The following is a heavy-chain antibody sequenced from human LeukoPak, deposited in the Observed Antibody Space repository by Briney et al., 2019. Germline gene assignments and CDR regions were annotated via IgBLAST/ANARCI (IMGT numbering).Heavy chain of an antibody. J-gene: IGHJ4*02. CDR2: IYYSGST. V-gene: IGHV4-38-2*01. Sequence: SETLSLTCAVSGYSISSGYYWGWIRQPPGKGLEWIGSIYYSGSTYYNPSLKSRVTISVDTSKNQFSLKLSSVTAADTAVYYCATPDSSGYRPFDYWGQGTLVTVSS. CDR3: ATPDSSGYRPFDY. CDR1: GYSISSGYY. D-gene: IGHD3-22*01.